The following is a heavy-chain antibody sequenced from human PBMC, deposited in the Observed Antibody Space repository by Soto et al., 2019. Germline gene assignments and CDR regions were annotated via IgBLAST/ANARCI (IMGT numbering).Heavy chain of an antibody. J-gene: IGHJ4*02. CDR2: ISYDGSNK. D-gene: IGHD1-26*01. CDR3: ATQWELTLDY. CDR1: GFTFSSYG. V-gene: IGHV3-30*03. Sequence: PGGSLRLSCAASGFTFSSYGMHWVRQAPGKGLEWVAVISYDGSNKYYADSVKGRFTISRDNSKNTLYLQMNGLRAEDTAVYYCATQWELTLDYWGQGTLVTVSS.